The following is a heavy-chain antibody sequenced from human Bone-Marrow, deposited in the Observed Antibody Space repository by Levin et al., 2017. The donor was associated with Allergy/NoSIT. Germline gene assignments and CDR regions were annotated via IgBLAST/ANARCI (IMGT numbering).Heavy chain of an antibody. CDR2: INHSGST. D-gene: IGHD1-26*01. Sequence: PSETLSLTCAVYGGSFSGYYWSWIRQPPGKGLEWIGEINHSGSTNYNPSLKSRVTISVDTSKNQFSLKLSSVTAADTAVYYCARVVAWENPSGYYGMDVWGQGTTVTVSS. CDR3: ARVVAWENPSGYYGMDV. V-gene: IGHV4-34*01. CDR1: GGSFSGYY. J-gene: IGHJ6*02.